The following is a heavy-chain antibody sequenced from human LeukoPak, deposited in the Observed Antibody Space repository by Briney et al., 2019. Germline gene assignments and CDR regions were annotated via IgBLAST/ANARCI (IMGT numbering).Heavy chain of an antibody. CDR2: INPNSGGT. D-gene: IGHD3-10*01. Sequence: ASVKVSCKASGYTFTGCYMHWVRQAPGQGLEWMGWINPNSGGTNYAQKFQGRVTMTRDTSISTAYMELSRLRSDDTAVYYCARDRGRGKPLDYWGQGTLVTVSS. CDR1: GYTFTGCY. V-gene: IGHV1-2*02. CDR3: ARDRGRGKPLDY. J-gene: IGHJ4*02.